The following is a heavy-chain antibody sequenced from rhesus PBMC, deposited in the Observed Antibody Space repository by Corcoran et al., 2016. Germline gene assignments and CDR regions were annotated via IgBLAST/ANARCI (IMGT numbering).Heavy chain of an antibody. CDR2: IYGSGSST. CDR1: GGSISSSY. J-gene: IGHJ4*01. Sequence: QLQLQESGPGLVKPSETLSVTCAVSGGSISSSYWSWIRQTPGKGLEWIGYIYGSGSSTNYNPSLKSQVTMSVDTSKNQLSLKLSSVTTADTAVYYCARDVSVAAKGDFDYWGQGVLVTVSS. D-gene: IGHD4-29*01. CDR3: ARDVSVAAKGDFDY. V-gene: IGHV4-169*02.